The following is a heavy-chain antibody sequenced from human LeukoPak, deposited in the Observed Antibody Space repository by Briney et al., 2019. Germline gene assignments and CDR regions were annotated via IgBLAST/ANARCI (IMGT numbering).Heavy chain of an antibody. CDR1: GGSFSDYC. CDR2: INHSGIT. V-gene: IGHV4-34*01. J-gene: IGHJ3*02. CDR3: ARDPTSRSSAFDI. Sequence: SETLSLTCAVYGGSFSDYCWSWIRQPPGKGLEWIGEINHSGITNYNPSLKSRVTISVDTSKNQFSLKLSSVTAADTAVYYCARDPTSRSSAFDIWGQGTMVTVSS.